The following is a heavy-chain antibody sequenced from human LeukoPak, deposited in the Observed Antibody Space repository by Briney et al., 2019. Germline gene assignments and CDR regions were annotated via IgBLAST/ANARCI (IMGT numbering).Heavy chain of an antibody. J-gene: IGHJ3*02. V-gene: IGHV3-30*03. Sequence: GGSLRLSCAASGFTFSSYGMHWVRQAPGKGLEWVAVISYDGSNKYYADSVKGRFTISRDNSKNTLYLQMNSLRAEDTAVYYCARGDPTVTTTGSGGLDIWGQGTMVTVSS. CDR3: ARGDPTVTTTGSGGLDI. CDR1: GFTFSSYG. CDR2: ISYDGSNK. D-gene: IGHD4-17*01.